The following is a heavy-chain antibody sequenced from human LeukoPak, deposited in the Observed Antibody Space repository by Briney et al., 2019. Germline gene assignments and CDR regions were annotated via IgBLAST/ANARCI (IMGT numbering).Heavy chain of an antibody. CDR2: IIRSGGT. CDR1: GFTFNNYA. J-gene: IGHJ6*03. D-gene: IGHD3-16*01. CDR3: AKGLRTGVGPYMGYHYYMDV. V-gene: IGHV3-23*01. Sequence: GGSLRLSCVASGFTFNNYAMCWVRQAPGKGLEWVSAIIRSGGTYYADSVEGRFTISRDNSKNTLYLEMNSLRAEDTAVYYCAKGLRTGVGPYMGYHYYMDVWGKGATVTVSS.